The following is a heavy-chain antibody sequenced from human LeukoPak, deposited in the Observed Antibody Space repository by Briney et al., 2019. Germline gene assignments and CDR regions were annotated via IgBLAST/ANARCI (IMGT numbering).Heavy chain of an antibody. Sequence: PGRSLRLSCAASGFTFSNYGMHWVRQAPGKGLEWVALISYDGSNKYYADSVKGRFTISRDNSKNTLYLQMNSLRAEDTAVYYCARDLRSYWLPTSWGQGTLVTVSS. D-gene: IGHD3-9*01. J-gene: IGHJ5*02. CDR2: ISYDGSNK. V-gene: IGHV3-30*03. CDR3: ARDLRSYWLPTS. CDR1: GFTFSNYG.